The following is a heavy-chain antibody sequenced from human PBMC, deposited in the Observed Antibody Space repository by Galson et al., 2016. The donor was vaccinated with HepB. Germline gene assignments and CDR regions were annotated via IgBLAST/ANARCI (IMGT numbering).Heavy chain of an antibody. D-gene: IGHD2-2*01. V-gene: IGHV4-59*08. CDR3: ARHSLYSFDY. Sequence: SETLSLTCTVSGGSVSGYYWSWIRQPPGKGLEWIAYIYYSDDYSGSTNYNPSLKSRVTISVDTSKNQFSLKLTSVTAADTALYYCARHSLYSFDYWGQGTPVTVSS. J-gene: IGHJ4*02. CDR1: GGSVSGYY. CDR2: IYYSDDYSGST.